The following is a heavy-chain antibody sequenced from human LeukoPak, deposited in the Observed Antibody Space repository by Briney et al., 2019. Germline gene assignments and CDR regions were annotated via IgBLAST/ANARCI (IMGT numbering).Heavy chain of an antibody. CDR3: ARTGFVAAAGTFGY. CDR2: IYYSGST. Sequence: SETLSLTCAVYGGSFSGYYWSWIRQPPGKGLEWIGSIYYSGSTYYNPSLKSRVTISVDTSKNQFSLKLSSVTAADTAVYYCARTGFVAAAGTFGYWGQGTLVTVSS. J-gene: IGHJ4*02. V-gene: IGHV4-34*01. CDR1: GGSFSGYY. D-gene: IGHD6-13*01.